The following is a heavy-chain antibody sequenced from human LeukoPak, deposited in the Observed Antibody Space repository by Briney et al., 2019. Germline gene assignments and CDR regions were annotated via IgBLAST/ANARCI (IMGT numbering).Heavy chain of an antibody. Sequence: GGSLRLSCAASGFTFSSYAMHWVRQAPGKGLEWVADISYDGSNKYYADSVKGRFTISRDNSKNTLYLQMNSLRAEDTAVYYCARMEGTLRYFDWTIDYWGQGTLVTVSS. CDR2: ISYDGSNK. J-gene: IGHJ4*02. V-gene: IGHV3-30-3*01. CDR1: GFTFSSYA. CDR3: ARMEGTLRYFDWTIDY. D-gene: IGHD3-9*01.